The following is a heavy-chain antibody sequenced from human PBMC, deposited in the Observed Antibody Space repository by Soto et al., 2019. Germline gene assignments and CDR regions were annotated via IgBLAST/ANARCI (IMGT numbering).Heavy chain of an antibody. CDR1: GGSINSYC. CDR3: ARHRRTTVAKFYFDN. Sequence: QVQLQESGPGLVKPSETLSLTCTVSGGSINSYCWSWIRQPPGKGLEWIAYIFDSGNANYNPSLKSRVTILVDTSKNQFSLKLTSVTAADTAVYYCARHRRTTVAKFYFDNWGQGALVTVSS. D-gene: IGHD4-4*01. V-gene: IGHV4-59*08. J-gene: IGHJ4*02. CDR2: IFDSGNA.